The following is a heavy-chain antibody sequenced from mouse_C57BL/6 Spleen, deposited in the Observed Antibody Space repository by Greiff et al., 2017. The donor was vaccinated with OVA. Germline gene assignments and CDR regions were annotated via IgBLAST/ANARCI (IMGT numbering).Heavy chain of an antibody. V-gene: IGHV1-82*01. D-gene: IGHD1-1*01. CDR1: GYAFSSSW. J-gene: IGHJ1*03. CDR2: IYPGDGDT. Sequence: QVQLQQSGPELVKPGASVKISCKASGYAFSSSWMNWVKQRPGKGLEWIGRIYPGDGDTNYNGKFKGKATLTADKSSSTAYMQLSSLTSEDSAVYFGAREAVVATNGYFDVWGTGTTVTVSS. CDR3: AREAVVATNGYFDV.